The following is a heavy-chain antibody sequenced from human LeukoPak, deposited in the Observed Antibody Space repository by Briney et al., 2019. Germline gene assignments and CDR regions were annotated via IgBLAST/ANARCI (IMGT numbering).Heavy chain of an antibody. D-gene: IGHD3-9*01. CDR1: GFTFSSYA. J-gene: IGHJ4*02. V-gene: IGHV3-64*01. CDR3: ARAAPVYDILTGLNGINDY. Sequence: GGSLRLSCAASGFTFSSYAMHWVRQAPGKGLEYVSAISSNGGSTYYANSVKGRFTISRDNSKNTLYLQMGSLRAEDMAVYYCARAAPVYDILTGLNGINDYWGQGTLVTVSS. CDR2: ISSNGGST.